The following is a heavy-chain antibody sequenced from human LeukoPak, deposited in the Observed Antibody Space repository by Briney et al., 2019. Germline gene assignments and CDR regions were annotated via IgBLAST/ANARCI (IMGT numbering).Heavy chain of an antibody. Sequence: PGGSLRLSCAASGFTFRSYTMNWVRHTPGKGLEWVSSISSSTTYIHYRDSVKGRFTISRDNANNSLYLEMHSLRDEDTAVYYCARDGEFWLGCYDSWGQGTLVTVSS. CDR2: ISSSTTYI. J-gene: IGHJ4*02. CDR1: GFTFRSYT. CDR3: ARDGEFWLGCYDS. V-gene: IGHV3-21*01. D-gene: IGHD3-3*01.